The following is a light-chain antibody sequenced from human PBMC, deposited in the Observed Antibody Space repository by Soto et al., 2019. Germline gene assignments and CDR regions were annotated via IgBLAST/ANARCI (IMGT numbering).Light chain of an antibody. CDR3: QQSYSTPLT. CDR2: DAS. J-gene: IGKJ3*01. Sequence: DIQMTQSPTSLSASVGDSVTIACRASHPIARYLHWYQHRPGKAPKLLIYDASTLQSGVPSRFSGSGSGTGFTLTINSLQPEDFATYYCQQSYSTPLTFGPGTKVDIK. V-gene: IGKV1-39*01. CDR1: HPIARY.